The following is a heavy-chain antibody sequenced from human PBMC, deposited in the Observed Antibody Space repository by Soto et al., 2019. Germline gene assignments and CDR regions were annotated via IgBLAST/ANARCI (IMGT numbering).Heavy chain of an antibody. CDR2: IYWDDDK. V-gene: IGHV2-5*02. D-gene: IGHD3-22*01. J-gene: IGHJ4*02. CDR1: GFSLSTSGVG. CDR3: ARDSSGYYGFDY. Sequence: QITLKESGPTLVKPTQTLTLTCTFSGFSLSTSGVGVGWIRQPPGKALEWLALIYWDDDKRYSPSLKNRLTITKDPSKNQVVLTMTNMDLVDTATYYCARDSSGYYGFDYWGQGTLVTVSS.